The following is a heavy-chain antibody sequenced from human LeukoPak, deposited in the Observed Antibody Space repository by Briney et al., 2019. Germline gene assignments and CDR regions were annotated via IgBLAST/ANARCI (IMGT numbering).Heavy chain of an antibody. V-gene: IGHV4-34*01. J-gene: IGHJ4*02. CDR1: GGSISSYY. Sequence: PSETLSLTCTVSGGSISSYYWSWIRQPPGKGLEWIGEINHSGSTNYNPSLKSRVTISVDTSKNQFSLKLSSVTAADTAVYYCARVRYSSGWYFDYWGQGTLVTVSS. CDR2: INHSGST. D-gene: IGHD6-19*01. CDR3: ARVRYSSGWYFDY.